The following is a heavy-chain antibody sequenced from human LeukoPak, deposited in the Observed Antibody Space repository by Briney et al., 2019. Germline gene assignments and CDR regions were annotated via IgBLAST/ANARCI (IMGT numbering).Heavy chain of an antibody. CDR1: GGTFSSYA. Sequence: ASVKVSCKASGGTFSSYAISWVRQAPGQGLEWMGGIIPIFGTANYAQKFQGRVTITADESTSTAYMELSSLRSEDTAVYYCARGNIVVVPAAKAIVGATDAFDIWGQGTVVTVSS. CDR3: ARGNIVVVPAAKAIVGATDAFDI. CDR2: IIPIFGTA. V-gene: IGHV1-69*13. J-gene: IGHJ3*02. D-gene: IGHD2-2*01.